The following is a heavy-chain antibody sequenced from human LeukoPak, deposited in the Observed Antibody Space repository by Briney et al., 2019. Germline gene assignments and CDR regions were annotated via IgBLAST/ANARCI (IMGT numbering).Heavy chain of an antibody. J-gene: IGHJ4*02. V-gene: IGHV3-53*01. D-gene: IGHD3-22*01. CDR2: IYSGGST. CDR1: GFTVSSDY. CDR3: ARSLPYYYDSSGYSFDC. Sequence: GALRLSCAASGFTVSSDYMSWVRQAPGKGLEWVSVIYSGGSTYYADSVKGRFTISRDNSKNTLYLQMNSLRAEDTAVYYCARSLPYYYDSSGYSFDCWGQGTLVTVSS.